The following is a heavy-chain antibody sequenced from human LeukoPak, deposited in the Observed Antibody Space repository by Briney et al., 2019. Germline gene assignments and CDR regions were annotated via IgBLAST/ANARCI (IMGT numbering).Heavy chain of an antibody. CDR2: IYYSGST. CDR1: GGSISSSSYY. V-gene: IGHV4-39*01. J-gene: IGHJ4*02. D-gene: IGHD6-13*01. Sequence: SETLSLTCTVSGGSISSSSYYWGWIRQPPGKGLEWIGSIYYSGSTYYNPSLKSQFTISVDTSKNQFSLKLSSVTAADTAVYYCASSYSSSWYYFDYWGQGTLVTVSS. CDR3: ASSYSSSWYYFDY.